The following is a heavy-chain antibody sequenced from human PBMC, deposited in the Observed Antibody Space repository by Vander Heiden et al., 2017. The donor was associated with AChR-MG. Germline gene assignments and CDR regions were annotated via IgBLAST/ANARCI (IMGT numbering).Heavy chain of an antibody. D-gene: IGHD2-15*01. CDR1: GGTFSSYA. Sequence: QVQLVQSGAEVKKPGSSVKVSCKASGGTFSSYAISWGRQAPGQGLEWMGGIIPIFGTANYEQKFQGRVTITADESTSTAYMELSSLRSEDTAVYYGARDFTPRGGSRTDAFDIWGQGTMVTVSS. J-gene: IGHJ3*02. V-gene: IGHV1-69*01. CDR3: ARDFTPRGGSRTDAFDI. CDR2: IIPIFGTA.